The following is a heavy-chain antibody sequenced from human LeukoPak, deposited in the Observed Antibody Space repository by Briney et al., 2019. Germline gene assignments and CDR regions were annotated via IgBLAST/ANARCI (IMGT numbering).Heavy chain of an antibody. CDR1: GGSISSSSYY. Sequence: SETLSLTCTVSGGSISSSSYYWGWIRQPPGKGLEWIGSIYYSGSTYYNPSLKSRLTISVDTSKNQFSLKLSSVTAADTAVYYCARRRGVVVPAARGGRSYYFDYWGQGTLVTVSS. J-gene: IGHJ4*02. CDR3: ARRRGVVVPAARGGRSYYFDY. D-gene: IGHD2-2*01. V-gene: IGHV4-39*01. CDR2: IYYSGST.